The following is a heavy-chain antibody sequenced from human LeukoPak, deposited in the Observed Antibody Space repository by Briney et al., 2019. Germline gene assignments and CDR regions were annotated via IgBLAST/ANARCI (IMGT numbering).Heavy chain of an antibody. V-gene: IGHV3-23*01. J-gene: IGHJ4*02. CDR3: AKHWGAATRSFDY. CDR1: GFTFSSYA. D-gene: IGHD1-26*01. Sequence: AGGSLRLSCAASGFTFSSYAMSWVRQAPGKGLEWVSAISGSGGSTYYADSVKGRFTISRDNSKNTLYLQMNSLRAEDTAVYYCAKHWGAATRSFDYWGQGTLVTVSS. CDR2: ISGSGGST.